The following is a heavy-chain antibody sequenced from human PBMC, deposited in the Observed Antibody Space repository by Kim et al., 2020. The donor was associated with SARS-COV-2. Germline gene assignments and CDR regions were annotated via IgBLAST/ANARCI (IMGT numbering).Heavy chain of an antibody. CDR3: ARDLCSSTSCYYYYGMDV. CDR2: ISSSSTI. CDR1: GFTFSSYS. Sequence: GGSLRLSCAASGFTFSSYSMNWVRQAPGKGLEWVSYISSSSTIYYADSVKGRFTISRDNAKNSLYLQMNSLRAEDTAVYYCARDLCSSTSCYYYYGMDVWGPGTTVTVSS. D-gene: IGHD2-2*01. J-gene: IGHJ6*02. V-gene: IGHV3-48*04.